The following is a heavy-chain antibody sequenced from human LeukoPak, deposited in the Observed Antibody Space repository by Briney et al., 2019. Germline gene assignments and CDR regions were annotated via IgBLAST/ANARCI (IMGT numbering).Heavy chain of an antibody. CDR1: GGSISSYY. V-gene: IGHV4-59*12. J-gene: IGHJ4*02. CDR3: ARGAVAGPFDY. D-gene: IGHD6-19*01. CDR2: IYYSGST. Sequence: TSETLSLTCTVSGGSISSYYWSWIRQPPGKGLEWIGYIYYSGSTNYNPSLKSRVTISVDTSKNQFSLKLSSVTAADTAVYYCARGAVAGPFDYWGQGTLVTVSS.